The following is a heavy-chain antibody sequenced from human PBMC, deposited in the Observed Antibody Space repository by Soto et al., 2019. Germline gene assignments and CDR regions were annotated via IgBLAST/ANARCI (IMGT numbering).Heavy chain of an antibody. CDR1: AFKFVDHD. Sequence: SKRFSSTSSAFKFVDHDVHFILNRTVKGLEWVGHIRNRVNSYTTDYGASVKGRVTISRDDSKNSLYLQMNSLKTEDTAFYYAARGGCSATSFLDYWRQRSPVTGSS. CDR2: IRNRVNSYTT. D-gene: IGHD2-2*01. V-gene: IGHV3-72*01. J-gene: IGHJ4*02. CDR3: ARGGCSATSFLDY.